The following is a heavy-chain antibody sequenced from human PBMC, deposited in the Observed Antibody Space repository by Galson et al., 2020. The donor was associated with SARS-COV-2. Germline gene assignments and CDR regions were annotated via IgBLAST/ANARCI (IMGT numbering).Heavy chain of an antibody. J-gene: IGHJ6*03. CDR1: GGTFSSYA. CDR3: ARDRGYCSSTSCYTLGDYYYMDV. CDR2: IIPILGIA. V-gene: IGHV1-69*10. D-gene: IGHD2-2*02. Sequence: SVKVSCKASGGTFSSYAISWVRQAPGQGLEWMGGIIPILGIANYAQKFQVRVTITADKSTSTAYMELSSLRSEDTAVYYCARDRGYCSSTSCYTLGDYYYMDVWGKGTTVTVSS.